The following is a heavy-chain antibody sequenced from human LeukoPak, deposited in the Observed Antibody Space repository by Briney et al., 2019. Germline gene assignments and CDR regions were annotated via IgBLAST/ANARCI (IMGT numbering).Heavy chain of an antibody. J-gene: IGHJ6*02. Sequence: EASVKVSCKASGYNFFSYYMHWVRQAPGQGLEWMGIINPSGGSTSYAQKFQDRVTMTRDTSTSTVYMELSSLKSEDTAVYYCAREDVVLVDAVRYYYYGMDVWGQGTTVTVSS. CDR1: GYNFFSYY. CDR2: INPSGGST. V-gene: IGHV1-46*01. CDR3: AREDVVLVDAVRYYYYGMDV. D-gene: IGHD2-8*01.